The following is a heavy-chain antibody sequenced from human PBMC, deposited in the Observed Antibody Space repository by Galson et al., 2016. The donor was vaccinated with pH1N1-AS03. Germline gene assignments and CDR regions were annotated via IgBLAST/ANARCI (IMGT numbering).Heavy chain of an antibody. CDR2: IYWNDDK. CDR1: GFSLSTSGVG. J-gene: IGHJ5*02. Sequence: PALVKPTQTLTLTCTFSGFSLSTSGVGVGWIRQPPGKALEWLALIYWNDDKRYSPSLKSRLTITKDTSKNQVVLTMTNMDPVDTATYYRAHRKYQLLLSVCVDAGGQVTLVTVA. V-gene: IGHV2-5*01. D-gene: IGHD2-2*01. CDR3: AHRKYQLLLSVCVDA.